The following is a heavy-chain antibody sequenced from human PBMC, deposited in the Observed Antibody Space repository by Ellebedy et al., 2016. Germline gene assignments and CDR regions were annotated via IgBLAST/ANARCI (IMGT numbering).Heavy chain of an antibody. Sequence: SETLSLTXSVSGGSINSGAYYWTWIRQPAGKGLEWIGRIYTSGRPIYNPSLKSRVAMSVDTSKNYFSLELSSVTAADTAVYYCASITVPGGSDYWGPGTLVTVSS. J-gene: IGHJ4*02. CDR2: IYTSGRP. V-gene: IGHV4-61*02. D-gene: IGHD3-16*01. CDR1: GGSINSGAYY. CDR3: ASITVPGGSDY.